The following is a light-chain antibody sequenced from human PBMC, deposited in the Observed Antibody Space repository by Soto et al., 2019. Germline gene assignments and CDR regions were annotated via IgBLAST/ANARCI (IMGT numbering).Light chain of an antibody. J-gene: IGKJ2*01. V-gene: IGKV1-39*01. Sequence: DIPMTQSPSSLSASVGDRVTITCRASQSISSYLNWYQVKPGKAPILLIYVASSLQSGVPSRFSGSGSGTDFTLTISSLQPEDFATYYCQQSYSIPYTFGQGTKIEIK. CDR2: VAS. CDR3: QQSYSIPYT. CDR1: QSISSY.